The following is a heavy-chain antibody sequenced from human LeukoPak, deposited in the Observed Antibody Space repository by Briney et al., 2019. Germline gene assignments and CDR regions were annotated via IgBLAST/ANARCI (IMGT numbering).Heavy chain of an antibody. D-gene: IGHD3-22*01. Sequence: SETLSLTCTVSGGSISSGGYYWSWLRQHPGKGLEWIRYIYYSGSTYYNPSLKSRVTISVDTSKNQFSLKLSSVTAADTAVYYCARGDGDYYDSSGYSHDAFDIWGQGTMVTVSS. J-gene: IGHJ3*02. V-gene: IGHV4-31*03. CDR2: IYYSGST. CDR1: GGSISSGGYY. CDR3: ARGDGDYYDSSGYSHDAFDI.